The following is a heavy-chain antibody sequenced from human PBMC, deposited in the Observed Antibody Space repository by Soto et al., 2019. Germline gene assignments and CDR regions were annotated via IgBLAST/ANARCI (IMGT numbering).Heavy chain of an antibody. Sequence: SETLSLTCAVYDGSSGGYRWNWIRQSPGKGLEWIGDINQTGKTNYNPSLKSRVTISVDTSKNQVSLRLTSVTAADTAVYYCARGSKVRVAARPHYYYSLGVWGLGTTVTVSS. V-gene: IGHV4-34*01. CDR2: INQTGKT. J-gene: IGHJ6*02. D-gene: IGHD6-6*01. CDR1: DGSSGGYR. CDR3: ARGSKVRVAARPHYYYSLGV.